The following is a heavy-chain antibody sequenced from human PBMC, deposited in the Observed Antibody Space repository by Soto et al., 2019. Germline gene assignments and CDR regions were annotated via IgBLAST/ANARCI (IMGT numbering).Heavy chain of an antibody. CDR2: IYPGDSDT. Sequence: GESLKISCKGSGYSFTSYWIGWVRQMPGKGLEWMGIIYPGDSDTRYSPSFQGQVTISADKSISTAYLQWSSLKALDTAMYYCARHVVAVADYYYYGMDVWGQGTTVTVSS. D-gene: IGHD6-19*01. CDR3: ARHVVAVADYYYYGMDV. V-gene: IGHV5-51*01. J-gene: IGHJ6*02. CDR1: GYSFTSYW.